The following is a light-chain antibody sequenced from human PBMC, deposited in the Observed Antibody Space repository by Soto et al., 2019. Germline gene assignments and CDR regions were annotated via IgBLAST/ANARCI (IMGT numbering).Light chain of an antibody. V-gene: IGKV1-5*03. CDR1: QSISSL. CDR3: QQYNSYSTWT. CDR2: KAS. Sequence: DIQMTQSPSTLSASVGDRVTITFLASQSISSLLAWYQQKPGKAPKLLIYKASSLESGVPSRFSGSGSGTEFTLTISSLQPDDFATYYCQQYNSYSTWTFGQGTKVDI. J-gene: IGKJ1*01.